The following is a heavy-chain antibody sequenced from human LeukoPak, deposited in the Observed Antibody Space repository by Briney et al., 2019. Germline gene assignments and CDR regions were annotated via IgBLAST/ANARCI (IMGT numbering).Heavy chain of an antibody. J-gene: IGHJ4*02. CDR3: ARVAEAAAFDY. CDR2: ISSNSRYT. V-gene: IGHV3-21*01. CDR1: GFTFSSYS. D-gene: IGHD6-13*01. Sequence: GGSLRLSCAASGFTFSSYSMNWVRQAPGKGLEWVSSISSNSRYTYYADSVKGRFTISRDNAKSSLYLQMNSLRADDTAVYYCARVAEAAAFDYWGQGTLVTVSS.